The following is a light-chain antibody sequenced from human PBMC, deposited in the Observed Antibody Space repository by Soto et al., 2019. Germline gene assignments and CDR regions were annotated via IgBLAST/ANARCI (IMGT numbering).Light chain of an antibody. CDR3: QKFSSYPLT. Sequence: EFFLTQFPGTLSLFPGERATLSCRASQTVRNNYLAWYQQKTGQAPRLLIYDESSRATGIPDRLSGGGSGTDFNLTISRLEPEDFAVYYCQKFSSYPLTCGGGTKVDIK. CDR1: QTVRNNY. CDR2: DES. J-gene: IGKJ4*01. V-gene: IGKV3-20*01.